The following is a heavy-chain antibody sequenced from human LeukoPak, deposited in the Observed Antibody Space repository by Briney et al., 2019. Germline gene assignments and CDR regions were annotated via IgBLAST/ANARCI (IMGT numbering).Heavy chain of an antibody. Sequence: SETLSLTCTVSGGSISNYYWSWIRQSPGKGLEWIGYIYYSGGTEYNPSLKSRVTISVDTSQNQFSLKLSSVTAADTAVYYCARTYSSSSYYYYYGMDVWGQGTTVTVSS. CDR1: GGSISNYY. CDR3: ARTYSSSSYYYYYGMDV. V-gene: IGHV4-59*08. J-gene: IGHJ6*02. D-gene: IGHD6-13*01. CDR2: IYYSGGT.